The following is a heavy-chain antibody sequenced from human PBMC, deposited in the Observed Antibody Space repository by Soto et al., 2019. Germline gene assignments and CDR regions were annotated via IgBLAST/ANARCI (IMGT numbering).Heavy chain of an antibody. D-gene: IGHD2-2*01. CDR2: IHAGNGNT. CDR1: GYTFTTYS. CDR3: ARAARSSTSCYNYYAYGMDV. V-gene: IGHV1-3*01. Sequence: ASVKVSCKASGYTFTTYSMHWVRQAPGQRLELMGWIHAGNGNTEHSQKFQGRVTITRDTSASTAYLELGSLRSEDTAVYYCARAARSSTSCYNYYAYGMDVWGQGTAVTVYS. J-gene: IGHJ6*02.